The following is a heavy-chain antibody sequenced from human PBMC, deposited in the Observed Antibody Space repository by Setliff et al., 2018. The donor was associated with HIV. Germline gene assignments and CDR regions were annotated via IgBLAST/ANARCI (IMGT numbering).Heavy chain of an antibody. CDR3: ARGRLSWSPDF. CDR2: MNPNSGRA. J-gene: IGHJ4*02. Sequence: GASVKVSCKASADTFTNCLINWVRQSPGQGLEWLGWMNPNSGRAGSAQMFQGRLTMTRDTSTSTAYMELSSLTSDDTAIYYCARGRLSWSPDFWGQGTLVTVSS. CDR1: ADTFTNCL. V-gene: IGHV1-8*02.